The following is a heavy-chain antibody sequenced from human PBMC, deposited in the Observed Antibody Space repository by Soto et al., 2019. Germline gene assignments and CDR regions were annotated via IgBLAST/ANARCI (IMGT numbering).Heavy chain of an antibody. CDR2: SIPIQGRA. CDR1: GGSFISYI. Sequence: QVQLVQSGAEVRKPGSSVKVSCEASGGSFISYIFTWVRQAPGQGLEWMGRSIPIQGRADYALKFQDRVTITADRSTQTVYMELRSLRPEDTALYYCAKSLVFVDHPYMDVWGKGTTVTVSS. V-gene: IGHV1-69*02. J-gene: IGHJ6*03. D-gene: IGHD2-21*01. CDR3: AKSLVFVDHPYMDV.